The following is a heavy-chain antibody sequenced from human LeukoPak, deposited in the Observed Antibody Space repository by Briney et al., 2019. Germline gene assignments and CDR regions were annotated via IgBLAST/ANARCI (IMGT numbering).Heavy chain of an antibody. CDR3: APDIVATTFFDY. V-gene: IGHV3-30*02. CDR2: IRYDGTNE. CDR1: GFTFSTYG. Sequence: GGSLRLSCAASGFTFSTYGMHWVRQAPGKGLQWVAFIRYDGTNEYYADSVKGRFTISRDNSKDTLYLQMNSLRAEDTAVYYCAPDIVATTFFDYWGQGTLVTVSS. D-gene: IGHD5-12*01. J-gene: IGHJ4*02.